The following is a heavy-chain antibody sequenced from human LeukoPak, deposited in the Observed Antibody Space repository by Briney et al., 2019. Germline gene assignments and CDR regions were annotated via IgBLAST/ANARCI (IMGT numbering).Heavy chain of an antibody. Sequence: GASVKVSCKASGYTFTSYGISWVRQAPGQGLEWMGWINPNSGGTNYAQKFQGRVTMTRDTSISTAYMELSRLRSDDTAVYYCASSYYDFWSGYSYYYMDVWGKGTTVTVSS. J-gene: IGHJ6*03. CDR3: ASSYYDFWSGYSYYYMDV. CDR2: INPNSGGT. CDR1: GYTFTSYG. D-gene: IGHD3-3*01. V-gene: IGHV1-2*02.